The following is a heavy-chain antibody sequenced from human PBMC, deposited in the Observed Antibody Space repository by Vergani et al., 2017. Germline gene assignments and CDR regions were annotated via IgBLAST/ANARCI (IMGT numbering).Heavy chain of an antibody. J-gene: IGHJ4*02. Sequence: QVQLVESGGGVVQPGRSLRLSCAASGFTFSSYGMHWVRQAPGKGLEWVAVISYDGSNKYYADSVKGRFTISRDNSKNTLYLQMNSLRAEDTAVYYCAKDGSYDCSGYPGYWGQGTLVTVSS. CDR1: GFTFSSYG. CDR2: ISYDGSNK. D-gene: IGHD3-22*01. CDR3: AKDGSYDCSGYPGY. V-gene: IGHV3-30*18.